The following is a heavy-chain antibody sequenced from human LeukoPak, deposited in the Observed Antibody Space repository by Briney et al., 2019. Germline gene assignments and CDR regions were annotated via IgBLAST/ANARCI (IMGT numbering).Heavy chain of an antibody. CDR3: ARGPGAVAGTGNTYYFDY. Sequence: ASVKVSCKASGYTFTGYYMHWVRQAPGQGLEWMRWINTNTGNPTYAQGFTGRFVFSLDTSVSTAYVQISSLKAEDTAVYYCARGPGAVAGTGNTYYFDYWGQGTLLTVSS. V-gene: IGHV7-4-1*02. D-gene: IGHD6-19*01. CDR1: GYTFTGYY. J-gene: IGHJ4*02. CDR2: INTNTGNP.